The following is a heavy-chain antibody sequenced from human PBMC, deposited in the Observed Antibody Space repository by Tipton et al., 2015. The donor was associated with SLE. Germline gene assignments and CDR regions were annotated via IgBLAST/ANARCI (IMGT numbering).Heavy chain of an antibody. CDR3: ARIEGAYDQFYFDF. J-gene: IGHJ4*02. Sequence: TLSLTCTVSGGSINRSYWSWIRQPPGKGLEWIGYVHFSGRTNYNPSLKSRVSISVDTSNNQFSLKLSSVTAADTAVYYCARIEGAYDQFYFDFWGQGTLVTVSS. D-gene: IGHD5-12*01. CDR2: VHFSGRT. V-gene: IGHV4-59*01. CDR1: GGSINRSY.